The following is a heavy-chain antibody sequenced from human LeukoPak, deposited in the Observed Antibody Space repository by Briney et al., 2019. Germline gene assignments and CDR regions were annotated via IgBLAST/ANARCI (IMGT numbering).Heavy chain of an antibody. Sequence: GGSLRLSCAASGFTFSSYEMNWVRQAPGKGLEWVSAISGSGGRTYYADSVKGRFTISRDNSKNTLYLQMNSLRAEDTAVYYCAKGGYGVYYYMDVWGKGTTVTVSS. J-gene: IGHJ6*03. D-gene: IGHD5-12*01. CDR2: ISGSGGRT. CDR1: GFTFSSYE. CDR3: AKGGYGVYYYMDV. V-gene: IGHV3-23*01.